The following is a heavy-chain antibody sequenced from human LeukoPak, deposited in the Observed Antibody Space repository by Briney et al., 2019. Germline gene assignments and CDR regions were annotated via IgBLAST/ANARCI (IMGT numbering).Heavy chain of an antibody. J-gene: IGHJ6*02. CDR3: ARDDRELLSSSYYYYGMDV. Sequence: GGSLRLSCAASGFTFSQYWMHWVRQAPGKGLVWVSRINSDGSSTSYADSVKGRFTISRDNAKNTLYLQMNSLRAEDTAVYYCARDDRELLSSSYYYYGMDVWGQGTTVTVSS. CDR1: GFTFSQYW. D-gene: IGHD1-26*01. V-gene: IGHV3-74*01. CDR2: INSDGSST.